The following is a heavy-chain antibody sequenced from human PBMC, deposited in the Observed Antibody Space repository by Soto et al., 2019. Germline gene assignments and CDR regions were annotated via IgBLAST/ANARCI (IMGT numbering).Heavy chain of an antibody. J-gene: IGHJ6*02. CDR2: INSDGSST. D-gene: IGHD1-26*01. CDR1: GFTFSSYW. V-gene: IGHV3-74*01. CDR3: ARGLVGATTSGRCYYYYGMDV. Sequence: GGSLRLSCAASGFTFSSYWMHWVRQAPGKGLVWVSRINSDGSSTSYADSVKGRFTISRDNAKNTLYLQMNSLRAEDTAVYYCARGLVGATTSGRCYYYYGMDVWGQGTTVTVSS.